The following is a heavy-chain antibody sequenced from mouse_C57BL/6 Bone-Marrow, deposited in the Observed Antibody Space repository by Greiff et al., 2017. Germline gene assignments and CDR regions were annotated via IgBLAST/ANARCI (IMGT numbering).Heavy chain of an antibody. CDR1: GYTFTSYG. CDR2: IYPRSGNT. D-gene: IGHD1-1*02. Sequence: QVHVKQSGAELARPGASVKLSCKASGYTFTSYGISWVKQRTGQGLEWIGEIYPRSGNTYYNEKFKGKATLTADKSSSTAYMELRSLTSEDSAVYFCARWCYWYFDVGGTGTTVTVSS. V-gene: IGHV1-81*01. J-gene: IGHJ1*03. CDR3: ARWCYWYFDV.